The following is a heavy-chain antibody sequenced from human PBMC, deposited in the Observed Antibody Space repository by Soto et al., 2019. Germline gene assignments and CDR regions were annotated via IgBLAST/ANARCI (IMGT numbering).Heavy chain of an antibody. J-gene: IGHJ6*04. CDR2: IDPSDSYT. CDR3: ARHPHEAAAVGYYYYYYGMDV. D-gene: IGHD6-13*01. Sequence: GESLKISCKGSGYSFTSYWISWVRQMPGKGLEWMGRIDPSDSYTNYSPSFQGHVTISADKSISTAYLQWSSLKASDTAMYYWARHPHEAAAVGYYYYYYGMDVWGKGTTVTVSS. V-gene: IGHV5-10-1*01. CDR1: GYSFTSYW.